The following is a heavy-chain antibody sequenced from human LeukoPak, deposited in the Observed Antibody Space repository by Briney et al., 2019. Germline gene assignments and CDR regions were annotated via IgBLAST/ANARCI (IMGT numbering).Heavy chain of an antibody. CDR3: ARDNGWGMGSPFEY. J-gene: IGHJ4*02. V-gene: IGHV3-21*01. CDR2: TSSSGRNI. D-gene: IGHD3-10*01. CDR1: GFTFSNYY. Sequence: PGGSLRLSCAASGFTFSNYYMNWVRQAPGKGLEWVSLTSSSGRNIYYADSVKGRFTISRDNAKNSLSLQMNSLRAEDTAVYYCARDNGWGMGSPFEYWGQGILVTVSS.